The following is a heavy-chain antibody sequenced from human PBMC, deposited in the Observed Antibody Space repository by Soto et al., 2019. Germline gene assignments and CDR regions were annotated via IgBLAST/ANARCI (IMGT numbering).Heavy chain of an antibody. Sequence: ASLKVSCKASGYTFTSYGISWVRQAPGQGLEWMGWISAYNGNTNYAQKLQGRVTMTTDTSTSTAYMELRSLRSDDTAVYYCARVEGITIFGYGDYYYGMDVWGQGTTVTVSS. CDR3: ARVEGITIFGYGDYYYGMDV. CDR2: ISAYNGNT. D-gene: IGHD3-3*01. J-gene: IGHJ6*02. V-gene: IGHV1-18*04. CDR1: GYTFTSYG.